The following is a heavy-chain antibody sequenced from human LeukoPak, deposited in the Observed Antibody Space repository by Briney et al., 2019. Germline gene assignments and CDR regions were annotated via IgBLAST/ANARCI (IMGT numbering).Heavy chain of an antibody. CDR3: ARSYYYDYRHIDY. CDR2: IYYSGST. J-gene: IGHJ4*02. CDR1: GDSMSTSSYD. D-gene: IGHD3-22*01. Sequence: SETLSLTCTVAGDSMSTSSYDWRWIRQPPGKGLEWLGSIYYSGSTYYNPSLKSRVTISVDTSKNQFSLNLYSVTAADTTVFYYARSYYYDYRHIDYWGQGTLVTVSS. V-gene: IGHV4-39*01.